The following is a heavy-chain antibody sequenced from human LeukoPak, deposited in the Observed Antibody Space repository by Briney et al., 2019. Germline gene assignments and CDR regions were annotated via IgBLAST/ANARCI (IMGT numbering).Heavy chain of an antibody. CDR3: ARGSRYYDFWSGFSAGYFDY. J-gene: IGHJ4*02. CDR1: GGSISSYY. V-gene: IGHV4-59*12. CDR2: IYYSGTT. Sequence: SETLSLTCTVSGGSISSYYWNWIRQPPGKGLEWIGYIYYSGTTNYNPSLKSRVSMSVDTSKNQFSLKLSSVTAADTAVYYCARGSRYYDFWSGFSAGYFDYWGQGTLVTVSS. D-gene: IGHD3-3*01.